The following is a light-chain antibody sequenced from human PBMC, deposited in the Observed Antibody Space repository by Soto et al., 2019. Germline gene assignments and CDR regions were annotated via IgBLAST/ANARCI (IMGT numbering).Light chain of an antibody. CDR2: DTS. CDR1: TGAVTSGHY. Sequence: QAVVTQEPSLTVSPGGTVTLTCGCSTGAVTSGHYPYWFQQKPGQAPRTLIYDTSNKHSWTPARFSGSLLGGKAALTLSGAQPEDEAEYYCLLSYRGAPVVFGGGTKVTVL. CDR3: LLSYRGAPVV. V-gene: IGLV7-46*01. J-gene: IGLJ2*01.